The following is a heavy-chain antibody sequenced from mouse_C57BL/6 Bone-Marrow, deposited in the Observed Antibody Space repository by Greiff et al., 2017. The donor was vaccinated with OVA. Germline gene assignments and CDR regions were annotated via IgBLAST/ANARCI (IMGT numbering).Heavy chain of an antibody. J-gene: IGHJ4*01. D-gene: IGHD1-1*01. CDR3: ARIYYGSSYPPYYAMDY. V-gene: IGHV1-85*01. Sequence: QVQLQQSGPELVKPGASVKLSCKASGYTFTSYDINWVKQRPGQGLEWIGWIYPRDGSTKYNAKFKGKATLTVDTSSSTAYMELHSLTSEDSAVYFCARIYYGSSYPPYYAMDYWGQGTSVTVSS. CDR1: GYTFTSYD. CDR2: IYPRDGST.